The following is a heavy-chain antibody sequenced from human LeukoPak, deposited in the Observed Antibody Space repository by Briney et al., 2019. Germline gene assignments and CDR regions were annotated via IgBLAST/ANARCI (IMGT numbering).Heavy chain of an antibody. V-gene: IGHV4-34*01. J-gene: IGHJ4*02. Sequence: SETLSLTCAVNGGSISGYYWSWIRESPGKGLEWIGEINYSGTPNYNPPLKSRVIFSVDTSKNQFSLKMSSVTAADTAVYYCASGEAFLGGVVDSWGQGSLVTVSS. CDR1: GGSISGYY. CDR2: INYSGTP. D-gene: IGHD3-16*01. CDR3: ASGEAFLGGVVDS.